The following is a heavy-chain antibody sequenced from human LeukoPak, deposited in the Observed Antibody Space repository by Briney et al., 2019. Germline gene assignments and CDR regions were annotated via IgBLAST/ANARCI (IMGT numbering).Heavy chain of an antibody. CDR3: ARGFYFSMTELYYLDL. Sequence: GESLQISCAVSGLNFRSFWMSWVRQAPGKGLEWVANIKQDETEKFYVASVKGRFTISRDNAKNSLYLQMNSLRVEDSAVYYCARGFYFSMTELYYLDLWGRGTLVTVSP. CDR2: IKQDETEK. V-gene: IGHV3-7*04. CDR1: GLNFRSFW. D-gene: IGHD2-8*01. J-gene: IGHJ2*01.